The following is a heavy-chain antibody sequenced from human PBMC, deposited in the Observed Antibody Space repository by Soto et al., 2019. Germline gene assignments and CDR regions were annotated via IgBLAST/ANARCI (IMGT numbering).Heavy chain of an antibody. CDR1: GGTFSSYA. V-gene: IGHV1-69*13. J-gene: IGHJ6*02. D-gene: IGHD2-21*02. CDR2: IIPIFGTA. CDR3: ARHIVVVTATRYYYSGMDV. Sequence: VASVKVSCKASGGTFSSYAISWVRQAPGQGLEWIGGIIPIFGTANYAQKFQGRVTITADESTSTAYMELSSLRSEDTAVYYCARHIVVVTATRYYYSGMDVWGQGTTVTVYS.